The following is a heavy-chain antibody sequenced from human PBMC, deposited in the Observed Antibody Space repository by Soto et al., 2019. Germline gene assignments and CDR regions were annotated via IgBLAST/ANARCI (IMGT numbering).Heavy chain of an antibody. CDR3: ARESHSSGWYD. V-gene: IGHV1-69*04. CDR1: GGTFSSYT. D-gene: IGHD6-19*01. J-gene: IGHJ4*02. Sequence: SVKVSCKASGGTFSSYTISWVRQAPGQGLEWMGRIIPILGIANYAQKFQGRVTITADKSTSTVYMELSSLRSEDTAVYYCARESHSSGWYDWGQGTLVTVSS. CDR2: IIPILGIA.